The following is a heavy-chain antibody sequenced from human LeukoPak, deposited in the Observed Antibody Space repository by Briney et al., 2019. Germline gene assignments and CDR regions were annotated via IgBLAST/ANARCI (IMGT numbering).Heavy chain of an antibody. V-gene: IGHV3-33*01. CDR1: GFVFRSYS. D-gene: IGHD1-26*01. CDR2: IWYEADHH. CDR3: VSPSRPGATLYFDW. Sequence: GGSLRLSCAMTGFVFRSYSVHWVRQAPGKGLEWVAVIWYEADHHYYGDSVKGRFTISRDNFKNTLYLQMNSLRVEDTAVYYCVSPSRPGATLYFDWWGQGTLVTVSA. J-gene: IGHJ4*02.